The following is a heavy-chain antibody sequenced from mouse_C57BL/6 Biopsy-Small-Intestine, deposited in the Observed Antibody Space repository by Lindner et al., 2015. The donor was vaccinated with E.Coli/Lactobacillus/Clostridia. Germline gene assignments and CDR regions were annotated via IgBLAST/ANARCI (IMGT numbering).Heavy chain of an antibody. V-gene: IGHV5-17*01. CDR2: ISSGSSTI. J-gene: IGHJ4*01. CDR3: ARPHYYAMDY. Sequence: VQLQESGGGLVKPGGSLKLSCAASGFTFSDYGMHWVRQAPEKGQEWVAYISSGSSTIYCADIVKGRFTISRDNAKNTVFLQMTSLRSEDTAMYYCARPHYYAMDYWGQGTSVTVSS. CDR1: GFTFSDYG.